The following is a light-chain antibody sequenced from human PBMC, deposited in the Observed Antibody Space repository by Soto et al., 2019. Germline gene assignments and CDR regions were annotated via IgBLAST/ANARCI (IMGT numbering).Light chain of an antibody. J-gene: IGLJ3*02. Sequence: QSVLTQPPSASRTPGQRVTIPCSGSSSDIGSNSVNWYPQLPGAAPRLLIYANDHRPSGVPDRFSASKSGTSASLAISGVRSEDEAFYYCATWSDSLKGWVFGGGTKVTVL. CDR1: SSDIGSNS. CDR3: ATWSDSLKGWV. CDR2: AND. V-gene: IGLV1-44*01.